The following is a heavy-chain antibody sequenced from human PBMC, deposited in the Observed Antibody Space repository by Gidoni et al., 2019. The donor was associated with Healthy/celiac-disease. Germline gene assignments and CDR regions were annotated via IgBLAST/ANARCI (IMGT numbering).Heavy chain of an antibody. CDR2: IYYSGST. J-gene: IGHJ6*03. CDR1: GGSISSGGYY. V-gene: IGHV4-31*03. Sequence: VQLQESGPGLVKPSQTLSLTCTISGGSISSGGYYWSWIRQHPGKGLEWMVYIYYSGSTSYNPYLKSRVTISVDTSKNQFSLKLSYVTAADTAVYYCARDVYAISKGYMDVWGKGTTVTVSS. D-gene: IGHD2-8*01. CDR3: ARDVYAISKGYMDV.